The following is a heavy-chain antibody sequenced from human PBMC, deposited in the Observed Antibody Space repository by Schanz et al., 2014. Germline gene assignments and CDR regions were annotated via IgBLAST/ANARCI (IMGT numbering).Heavy chain of an antibody. J-gene: IGHJ2*01. Sequence: QVQLVQSGAEVKKPGASVKVSCKASGYTTFTDYYIHWVRQAPGQGLEWMGWINPNSGDTNYAQKFQGWVTMTRDTSSSTAYMEVSRLKSDDTAVYYCARLSVAGRPHVNYWYFDLGGRGTLVTVSS. CDR1: GYTTFTDYY. CDR3: ARLSVAGRPHVNYWYFDL. V-gene: IGHV1-2*04. CDR2: INPNSGDT. D-gene: IGHD6-19*01.